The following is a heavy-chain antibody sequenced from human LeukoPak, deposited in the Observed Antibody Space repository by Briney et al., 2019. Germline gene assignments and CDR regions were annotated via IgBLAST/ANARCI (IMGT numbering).Heavy chain of an antibody. V-gene: IGHV4-34*01. CDR3: ARRGSVVVPAAKVYYYYYMDV. Sequence: SETLSLTCAVYGGSFSGYYWSWIRQPPGKGLEWIGEINHSGSTNYNPSLKSRVTISVDTSKNQFSLKLSSVTAADTAVYYCARRGSVVVPAAKVYYYYYMDVWGKGTTVTISS. CDR1: GGSFSGYY. CDR2: INHSGST. J-gene: IGHJ6*03. D-gene: IGHD2-2*01.